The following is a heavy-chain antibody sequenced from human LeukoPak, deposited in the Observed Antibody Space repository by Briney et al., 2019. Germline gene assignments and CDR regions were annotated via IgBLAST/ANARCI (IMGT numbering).Heavy chain of an antibody. V-gene: IGHV1-2*02. CDR3: ARDVLVVVAARARRFDP. Sequence: ASVKVSCKASGYTFTGYYMHWVRQAPGQGLEWMGWINPNSGGTNYAQKFQGRVTMTRDTSISTAYMELSRLRSDDTAVYYCARDVLVVVAARARRFDPWGQGTLVTVSS. CDR2: INPNSGGT. D-gene: IGHD2-15*01. J-gene: IGHJ5*02. CDR1: GYTFTGYY.